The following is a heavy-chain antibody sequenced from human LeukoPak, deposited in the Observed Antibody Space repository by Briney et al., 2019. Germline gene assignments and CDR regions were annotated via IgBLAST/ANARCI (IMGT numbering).Heavy chain of an antibody. V-gene: IGHV3-23*01. CDR1: GFTFGSYA. Sequence: PGGSLRLSCAASGFTFGSYAMSWVRQTPGKSREWVSIITNGGVTTYYADSVRGRFTISRDNSKNMLYLQMNSLRAEDTAVYYCVKLSSGSGSKFGFDSWGQGTLVTVSS. CDR2: ITNGGVTT. D-gene: IGHD6-19*01. J-gene: IGHJ4*02. CDR3: VKLSSGSGSKFGFDS.